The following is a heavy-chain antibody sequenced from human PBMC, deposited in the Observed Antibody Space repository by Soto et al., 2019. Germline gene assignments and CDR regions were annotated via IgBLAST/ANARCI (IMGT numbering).Heavy chain of an antibody. D-gene: IGHD3-3*01. J-gene: IGHJ4*02. V-gene: IGHV2-5*02. CDR3: AHRVLRTVFGLVTTTAIYFDF. CDR2: ISWDDDK. Sequence: QITLNESGPTPVKPRQTLTLTCTFSGFSLTTSGVGVGWIRQSPGNAPEWLALISWDDDKRYSPSLKSRLTITKDTSKNQVVLTMADLDPADTATYYCAHRVLRTVFGLVTTTAIYFDFWGQGTPVAVSS. CDR1: GFSLTTSGVG.